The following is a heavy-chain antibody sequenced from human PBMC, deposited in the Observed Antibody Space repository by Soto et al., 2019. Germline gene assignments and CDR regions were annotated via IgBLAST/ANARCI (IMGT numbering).Heavy chain of an antibody. D-gene: IGHD2-21*02. J-gene: IGHJ4*02. CDR1: GYSISSGYY. Sequence: PSETLSLTCGVSGYSISSGYYWGWIRQPPGKGLEWIASIFHSGSTYYNPSLKGRVTISVDTSKNQFSLKLSSVTAADTAVYYCARGLQYGGNSAYWGQGTLVTVYS. CDR3: ARGLQYGGNSAY. V-gene: IGHV4-38-2*01. CDR2: IFHSGST.